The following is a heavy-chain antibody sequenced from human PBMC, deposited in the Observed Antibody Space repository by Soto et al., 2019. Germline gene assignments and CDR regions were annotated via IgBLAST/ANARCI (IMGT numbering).Heavy chain of an antibody. CDR2: FDPEDGET. Sequence: ASVKVSCKVSGYTLTELSMHWVRQAPGKGLEWMGGFDPEDGETIYAQKFQGRVTMTEDTSTDTAYMELSSLRSEDTAVYYCATDGSGYDRGAFDYWGQGTLVTVSS. D-gene: IGHD5-12*01. V-gene: IGHV1-24*01. CDR3: ATDGSGYDRGAFDY. CDR1: GYTLTELS. J-gene: IGHJ4*02.